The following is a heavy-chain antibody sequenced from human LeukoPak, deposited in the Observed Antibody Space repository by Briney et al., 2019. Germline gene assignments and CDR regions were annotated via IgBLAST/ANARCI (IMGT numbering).Heavy chain of an antibody. CDR1: GFTFSSYW. Sequence: PGGSLRLSCAASGFTFSSYWMSWVRQAPGKGLEWVANIKQDGSEKHYVDSVKGRFTISRDNAKKSLYLQMNSLRAEDTAVFYCARVSYGEGPDYWGQGTLVTVSS. D-gene: IGHD3-10*01. CDR3: ARVSYGEGPDY. CDR2: IKQDGSEK. V-gene: IGHV3-7*01. J-gene: IGHJ4*02.